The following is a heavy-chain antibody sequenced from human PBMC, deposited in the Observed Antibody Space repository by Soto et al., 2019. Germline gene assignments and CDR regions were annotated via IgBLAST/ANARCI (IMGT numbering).Heavy chain of an antibody. J-gene: IGHJ4*02. CDR2: ISAYNGNT. CDR3: ARDQFRTFRFGVVPLSAWLLDY. D-gene: IGHD3-3*01. V-gene: IGHV1-18*01. CDR1: GYTFTSYG. Sequence: GASVKVSCKASGYTFTSYGISWVRQAPGQGLEWMGWISAYNGNTNYAQKLQGRVTMTTDTSTSTAYMELRSLRSDDTAVYYCARDQFRTFRFGVVPLSAWLLDYWGQGTLVTVSS.